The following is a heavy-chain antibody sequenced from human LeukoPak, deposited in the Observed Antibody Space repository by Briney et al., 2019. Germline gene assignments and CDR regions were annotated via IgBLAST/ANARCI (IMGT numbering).Heavy chain of an antibody. CDR1: GFTFSDYY. CDR2: ISSSGSYI. D-gene: IGHD2-15*01. CDR3: ARDPVYCSGGSCFYYFDY. J-gene: IGHJ4*02. Sequence: PGGSLRLSCAASGFTFSDYYMSWIRQAPGKGLEWLSYISSSGSYIYYADSVKGRFTISRDNAKNSLYLQMDSLRAEDTAVYYCARDPVYCSGGSCFYYFDYWGQGTLVTVSS. V-gene: IGHV3-11*01.